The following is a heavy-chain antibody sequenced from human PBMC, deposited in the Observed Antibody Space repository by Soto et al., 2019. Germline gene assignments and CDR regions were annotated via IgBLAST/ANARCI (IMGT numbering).Heavy chain of an antibody. Sequence: QVQLQESGPGLVKPSQTLSLTCTVSGGSNSSSGYYWSWIRQHPGEGLEWIGFTSNSGSTSYNPSLKSRVTISVDTSSNQFSLNLKSVTAADTAVYYCARGGGSTKVDYWGQGTLLTVSP. V-gene: IGHV4-31*03. CDR2: TSNSGST. D-gene: IGHD2-2*01. CDR1: GGSNSSSGYY. CDR3: ARGGGSTKVDY. J-gene: IGHJ4*02.